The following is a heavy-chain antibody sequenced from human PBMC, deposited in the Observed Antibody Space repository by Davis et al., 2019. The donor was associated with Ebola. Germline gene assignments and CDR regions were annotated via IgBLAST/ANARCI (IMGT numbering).Heavy chain of an antibody. CDR1: GFNFTDAW. D-gene: IGHD6-13*01. V-gene: IGHV3-15*01. Sequence: PGGSLRLSCAVAGFNFTDAWMNWVRQAPGKGLEWVGRIKRTSDGATTVYAAPVKGRFTISRDDSKNTLYLQMSSLKAEDTAIYYCTTESWAAAFDIWGQGTMVTVS. CDR3: TTESWAAAFDI. J-gene: IGHJ3*02. CDR2: IKRTSDGATT.